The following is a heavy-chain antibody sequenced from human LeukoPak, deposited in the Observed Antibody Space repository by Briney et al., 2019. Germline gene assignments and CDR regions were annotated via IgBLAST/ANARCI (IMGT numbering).Heavy chain of an antibody. CDR2: IYYSGST. V-gene: IGHV4-59*01. J-gene: IGHJ4*02. CDR1: GGSISSYY. D-gene: IGHD6-6*01. CDR3: AAIAARRAAPSLFDY. Sequence: SETLSLTCTVSGGSISSYYWSWIRQPPGKGLEWIGYIYYSGSTNYNPSLKSRVTISVDTSKNQFSLKLSSVTAADTAVYYCAAIAARRAAPSLFDYWGQGTPVTVSS.